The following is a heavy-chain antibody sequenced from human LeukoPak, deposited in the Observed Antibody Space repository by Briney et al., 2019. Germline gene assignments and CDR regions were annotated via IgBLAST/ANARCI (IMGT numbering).Heavy chain of an antibody. CDR2: ISSRGGTI. D-gene: IGHD6-19*01. J-gene: IGHJ4*02. CDR3: AKETVAAPPIDY. V-gene: IGHV3-48*01. Sequence: GGSLRFSCAASGFTFSSYIMNWVRQAPGKGLEWVSYISSRGGTIYYADSVKGRFTISRDNAKNSLYLQMNSLRAEDTAVYYCAKETVAAPPIDYWGQGTLVTVSS. CDR1: GFTFSSYI.